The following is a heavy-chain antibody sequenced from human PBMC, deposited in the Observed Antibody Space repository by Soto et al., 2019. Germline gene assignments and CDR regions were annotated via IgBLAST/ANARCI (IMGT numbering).Heavy chain of an antibody. CDR1: GFTFGNCW. CDR2: IKSDGSDK. D-gene: IGHD6-13*01. V-gene: IGHV3-7*03. CDR3: ARDRYSSSLFDF. Sequence: GGSQGLCCSASGFTFGNCWMSWVREAPGMGLEWVANIKSDGSDKYYVDSVKGRLTISRDNTKNSLSLQMNSLRAEDTAVYYCARDRYSSSLFDFWGQGKMVTVSS. J-gene: IGHJ3*01.